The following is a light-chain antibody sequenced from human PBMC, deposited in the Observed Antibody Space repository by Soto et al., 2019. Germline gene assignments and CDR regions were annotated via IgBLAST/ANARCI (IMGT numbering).Light chain of an antibody. V-gene: IGKV1-8*01. J-gene: IGKJ3*01. CDR2: AAS. CDR3: QQYYSIGLT. CDR1: QGISSY. Sequence: AIRMTQSPSSLSASTGDRVTITCRASQGISSYLAWYQQKPGKAPKLLIYAASTLQSGVPSRFSGSGSGTDFTLTISCLQSEDFATYSCQQYYSIGLTFGPGTKVDIK.